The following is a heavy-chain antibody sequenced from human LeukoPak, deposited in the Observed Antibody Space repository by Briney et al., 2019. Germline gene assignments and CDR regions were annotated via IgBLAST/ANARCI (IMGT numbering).Heavy chain of an antibody. V-gene: IGHV2-5*02. CDR2: IYWDDDK. CDR1: GFSLSPSGVG. J-gene: IGHJ6*03. D-gene: IGHD2-2*01. Sequence: SGPTLVNPTQTLTMTCTFSGFSLSPSGVGVGWIRQAPGKALEWFALIYWDDDKRFSPSLKSRRTITKDTSKNQVVLTMTNMDPLDTATYYCARECRVDYMDVWGKGTTVTVSS. CDR3: ARECRVDYMDV.